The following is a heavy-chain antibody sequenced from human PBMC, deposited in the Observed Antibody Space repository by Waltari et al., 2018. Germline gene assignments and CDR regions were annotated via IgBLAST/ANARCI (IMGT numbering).Heavy chain of an antibody. J-gene: IGHJ4*02. V-gene: IGHV3-11*04. CDR3: AREGSSLALRY. D-gene: IGHD6-6*01. CDR2: ISSRGSTI. CDR1: GFTFSDHY. Sequence: QVQLVESGGGLVKPGGSLRLSCAASGFTFSDHYMSWIRQAPGKVLEGVAYISSRGSTIYYADTVKGRFTISRDNAKNSLYLQMNSLRAEDTAVYYCAREGSSLALRYWGQGTLVTVSS.